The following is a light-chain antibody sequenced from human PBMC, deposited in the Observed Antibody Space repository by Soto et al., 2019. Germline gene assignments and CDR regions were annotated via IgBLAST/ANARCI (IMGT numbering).Light chain of an antibody. CDR2: DAS. V-gene: IGKV3-11*01. CDR3: QQRSNWPPLIT. J-gene: IGKJ5*01. CDR1: QTFSSH. Sequence: EIVLTQSPATLSLSPGERATLSCRASQTFSSHLAWYQQKPGQAPRLLIYDASKRATGIPARFSGSGSWTDFKLTISSLEPKDVAVDYCQQRSNWPPLITFVQGTRLEIK.